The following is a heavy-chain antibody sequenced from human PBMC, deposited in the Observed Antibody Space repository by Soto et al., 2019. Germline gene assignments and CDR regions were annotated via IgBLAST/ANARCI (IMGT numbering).Heavy chain of an antibody. CDR2: IYYSGST. CDR3: ARWGRPGSRVTVIVRNDAFDI. D-gene: IGHD3-22*01. V-gene: IGHV4-31*03. J-gene: IGHJ3*02. CDR1: GGSISSGGYY. Sequence: QVQLQESGPGLVKPSQTLSLTCTVSGGSISSGGYYWSWIRQHPGKGLEWIGYIYYSGSTYYNPSLKSRVTISVDTSKNQFSLKLSSVTAADTAVYYCARWGRPGSRVTVIVRNDAFDIWGQGTMVTVSS.